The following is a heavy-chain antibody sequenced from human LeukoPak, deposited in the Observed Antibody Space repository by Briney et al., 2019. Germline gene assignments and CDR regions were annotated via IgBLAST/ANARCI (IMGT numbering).Heavy chain of an antibody. J-gene: IGHJ4*02. Sequence: PSETLSLTCTASGGSISSGGYYWSWIRQHPGKGLEWIGYIYYSGSTYYNPSLKSRVTISVDTSKNQFSLKLSSVTAADTAVYYCAREADYGDSYYFDYWGQGTLVTVSS. CDR3: AREADYGDSYYFDY. CDR2: IYYSGST. CDR1: GGSISSGGYY. D-gene: IGHD4-17*01. V-gene: IGHV4-31*03.